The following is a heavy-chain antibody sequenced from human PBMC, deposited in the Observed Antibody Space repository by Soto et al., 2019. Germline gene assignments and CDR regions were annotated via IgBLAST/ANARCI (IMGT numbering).Heavy chain of an antibody. Sequence: EVQLLESGGGVVQPGGSLRLSCAASGFSFNDYAMTWVRQAPGKGLELVSAINDDGDSTYYADSVKGRFTISRDNSKNTVFLEMNSLRAEDTAAYHCSKVVVMRAVNDALDIWGHGTMVTVSS. V-gene: IGHV3-23*01. CDR3: SKVVVMRAVNDALDI. CDR2: INDDGDST. D-gene: IGHD3-22*01. J-gene: IGHJ3*02. CDR1: GFSFNDYA.